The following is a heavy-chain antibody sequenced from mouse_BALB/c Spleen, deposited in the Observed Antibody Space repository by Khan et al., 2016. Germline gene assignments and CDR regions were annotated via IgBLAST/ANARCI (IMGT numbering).Heavy chain of an antibody. V-gene: IGHV1S29*02. J-gene: IGHJ1*01. CDR3: ARGRGWCFDV. CDR2: IYPYNGDT. Sequence: VQLQQSGPELVKPGASVKISCKASGYTFTDYNMHWVKQSHGKSLEWIGYIYPYNGDTGYNRKFKSKATLTVDNSSSTAYMELRSLTSEDSAVYYCARGRGWCFDVWGAGTTVTVSS. CDR1: GYTFTDYN.